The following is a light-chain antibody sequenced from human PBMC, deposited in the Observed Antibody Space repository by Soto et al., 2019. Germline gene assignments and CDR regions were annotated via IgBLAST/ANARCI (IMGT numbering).Light chain of an antibody. CDR3: MQSIQFPRT. V-gene: IGKV2D-29*01. CDR1: QSLLPSDGVTY. Sequence: DIVMTQTPLAMSVTPGQPASISCESSQSLLPSDGVTYFYWYLQKPGQPPHLLIYEVSNRFSRVPDSFSGSGSGTDFTLRISRVEAEDVGVYYCMQSIQFPRTFGGGTKVDIK. CDR2: EVS. J-gene: IGKJ4*01.